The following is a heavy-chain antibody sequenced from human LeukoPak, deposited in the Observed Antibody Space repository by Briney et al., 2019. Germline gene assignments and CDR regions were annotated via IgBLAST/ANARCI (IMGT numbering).Heavy chain of an antibody. V-gene: IGHV1-69*13. Sequence: ASVKVSCKASGGTFSSYAISWVRQAPGQGLEWMGGIIPIFGTANYAQKFQGRVTITAVESTSTAYMELSSLRSEDTAVYYCAKGAARVRTWIQKTATYMDVWGKGITVTISS. CDR2: IIPIFGTA. CDR3: AKGAARVRTWIQKTATYMDV. CDR1: GGTFSSYA. J-gene: IGHJ6*03. D-gene: IGHD5-18*01.